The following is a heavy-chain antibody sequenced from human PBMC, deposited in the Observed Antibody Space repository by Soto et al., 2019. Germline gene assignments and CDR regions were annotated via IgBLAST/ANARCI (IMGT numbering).Heavy chain of an antibody. D-gene: IGHD6-13*01. V-gene: IGHV3-33*01. CDR1: VFTFSSYG. CDR2: IWYDGSNK. J-gene: IGHJ2*01. Sequence: PGWSLRLSCSASVFTFSSYGMHWVRQAPGKGLEWVAVIWYDGSNKYYADSVKGRFTISRDNSKNTLYLQMNSLRAEDTAVYYCARDHSSKPWYFDLWGRGTLVTVSS. CDR3: ARDHSSKPWYFDL.